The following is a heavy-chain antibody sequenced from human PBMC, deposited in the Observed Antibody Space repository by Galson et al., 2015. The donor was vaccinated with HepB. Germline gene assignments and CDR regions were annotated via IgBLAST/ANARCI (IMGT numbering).Heavy chain of an antibody. D-gene: IGHD2-2*01. V-gene: IGHV4-59*01. CDR2: IYYSGST. CDR3: ARVLYCSSTSCLNYYYYIDV. Sequence: ETLSLTCTVSGGSISSYYWSWIRQPPGKGLEWIGYIYYSGSTNYNPSLRSRVTISVDTSKNQFSLKLSSVTAADTAVYYCARVLYCSSTSCLNYYYYIDVWGKGTTVTVSS. J-gene: IGHJ6*03. CDR1: GGSISSYY.